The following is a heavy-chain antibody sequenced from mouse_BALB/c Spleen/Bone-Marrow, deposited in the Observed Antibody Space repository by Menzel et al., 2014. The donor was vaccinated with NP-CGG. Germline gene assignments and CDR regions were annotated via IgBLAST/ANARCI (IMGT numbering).Heavy chain of an antibody. V-gene: IGHV14-1*02. J-gene: IGHJ4*01. Sequence: LVESGAEIVRPGALVKLSCKASGFNIKDYYMQWVKQRPEQGLEWIGWIDPENGNTIYDPKFQGKASITADTSSNTAYLQLSSLTSEDTAVYYCARGDGYAMDYWGQGTSVTGSS. CDR2: IDPENGNT. CDR3: ARGDGYAMDY. CDR1: GFNIKDYY.